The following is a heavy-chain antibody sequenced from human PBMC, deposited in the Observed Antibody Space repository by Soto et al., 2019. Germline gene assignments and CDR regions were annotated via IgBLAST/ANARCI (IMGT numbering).Heavy chain of an antibody. CDR1: GYTFTSYA. J-gene: IGHJ3*02. Sequence: ASVKVSCKASGYTFTSYAMHWVRQAPGQRLEWMGWINAGNGNTKYSQKLQGRVTITTDTSTSTAYMELRSLRSDDTVVYYCARVKIWRGGRDAFDIWGQGTMVTVSS. CDR3: ARVKIWRGGRDAFDI. V-gene: IGHV1-3*01. D-gene: IGHD3-3*01. CDR2: INAGNGNT.